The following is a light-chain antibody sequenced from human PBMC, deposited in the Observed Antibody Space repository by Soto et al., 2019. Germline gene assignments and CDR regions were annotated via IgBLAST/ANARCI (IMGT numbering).Light chain of an antibody. CDR1: SSNIGSNY. Sequence: QSVLTQPPSASGTPGQRVTISCSGSSSNIGSNYVYWYQQLPGTAPKLLIYSNNQRPSGVPVRFSGSKSGTSASLAISGLRSEDEADYYCAAWDDSLSGNWVFGGGTKLTVL. J-gene: IGLJ3*02. CDR2: SNN. CDR3: AAWDDSLSGNWV. V-gene: IGLV1-47*02.